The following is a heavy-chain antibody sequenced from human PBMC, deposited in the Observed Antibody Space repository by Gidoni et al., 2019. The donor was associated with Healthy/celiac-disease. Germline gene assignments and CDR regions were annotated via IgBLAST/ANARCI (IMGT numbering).Heavy chain of an antibody. CDR3: ARVRGRYSYGIDY. D-gene: IGHD5-18*01. J-gene: IGHJ4*02. V-gene: IGHV3-33*01. Sequence: QVQLVESGGGVVQPGRSLRLSCAASGFTCSSYGMCWVRQAPGKGLEWVAVIWYDGSNYYYADAVKGRITISKDNSKNTLYLKMSSLRAEDTAVYYCARVRGRYSYGIDYWGQGTLVTVSS. CDR2: IWYDGSNY. CDR1: GFTCSSYG.